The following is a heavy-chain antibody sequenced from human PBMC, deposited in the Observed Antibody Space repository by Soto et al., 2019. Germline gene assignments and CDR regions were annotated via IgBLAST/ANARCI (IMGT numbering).Heavy chain of an antibody. D-gene: IGHD3-22*01. V-gene: IGHV4-4*07. CDR1: GGSISSYY. Sequence: SETLSLTCTVSGGSISSYYWSWIRQPAGKGLEWIGRIYTSGSTNYNPSLKSRVTMSVDTSKNLFSLKLTSVTAADTAVYYYARGYYESSDYFVGSPIFDYWGQGSLVTVSS. CDR2: IYTSGST. CDR3: ARGYYESSDYFVGSPIFDY. J-gene: IGHJ4*02.